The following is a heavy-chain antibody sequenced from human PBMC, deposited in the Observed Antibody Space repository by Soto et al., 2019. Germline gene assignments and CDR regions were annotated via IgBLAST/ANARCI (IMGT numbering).Heavy chain of an antibody. D-gene: IGHD2-15*01. J-gene: IGHJ6*02. CDR2: IIPIFDTA. V-gene: IGHV1-69*13. Sequence: ASVKVSCKASGGTFSSYGISWVRQAPGQGLEWMGGIIPIFDTANYAQKFQGRVTITADESTSTAYMELSSLRSEDTAVYYCARHDCTSSSCYYYYYYGMDVWGQGTTVTVSS. CDR1: GGTFSSYG. CDR3: ARHDCTSSSCYYYYYYGMDV.